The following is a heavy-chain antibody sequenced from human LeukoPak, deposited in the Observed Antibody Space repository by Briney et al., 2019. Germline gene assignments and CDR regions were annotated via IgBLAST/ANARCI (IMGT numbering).Heavy chain of an antibody. V-gene: IGHV4-39*01. Sequence: SETLSVTCTVSGGSINSSSYYWGWIRQPPGKGLEWIGSIYYSGSTYYNPSLKSRVTISVDTSKNQFSLKLSSVTAADTAVYYCARLYYDSSGSGFDYWGQGTLVTVSS. J-gene: IGHJ4*02. CDR3: ARLYYDSSGSGFDY. CDR1: GGSINSSSYY. CDR2: IYYSGST. D-gene: IGHD3-22*01.